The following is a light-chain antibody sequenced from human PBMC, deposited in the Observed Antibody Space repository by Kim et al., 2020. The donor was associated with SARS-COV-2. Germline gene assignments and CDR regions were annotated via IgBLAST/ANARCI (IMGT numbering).Light chain of an antibody. CDR2: AAS. CDR3: QKYSSAPFT. Sequence: ASVGDRVTITCLATQGISNYLAWYQQKAGKAPKLLIYAASTLQSGVPSRFSGGGSGTDFTLTISSLQPEDVATYYCQKYSSAPFTFGPGTKVDIK. CDR1: QGISNY. V-gene: IGKV1-27*01. J-gene: IGKJ3*01.